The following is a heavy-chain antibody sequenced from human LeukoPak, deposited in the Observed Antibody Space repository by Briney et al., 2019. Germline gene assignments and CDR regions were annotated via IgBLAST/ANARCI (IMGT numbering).Heavy chain of an antibody. CDR2: IYTSGST. J-gene: IGHJ4*02. Sequence: SETLSLTCTVSGGSISSYYWSWIRQPAGKGLEWIGRIYTSGSTNYNPSLKNRVTMSVDTSKNQFSLKLSSVTAADTAVYYCARDGNSGWYFYYFDYWGQGTLVTVSS. V-gene: IGHV4-4*07. CDR1: GGSISSYY. CDR3: ARDGNSGWYFYYFDY. D-gene: IGHD6-19*01.